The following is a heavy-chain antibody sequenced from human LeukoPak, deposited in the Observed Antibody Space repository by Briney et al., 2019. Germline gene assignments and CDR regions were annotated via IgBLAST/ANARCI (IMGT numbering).Heavy chain of an antibody. CDR1: GFAFNEYF. CDR3: ARAPRGSLAWGHRFDY. V-gene: IGHV3-11*01. Sequence: GGSLRLSCAASGFAFNEYFMGWVRQPPGKGPEWVSYISTSGTTMFYADSVRGRFTVSRDNAKNSLYLQMNSLRVEDTAVYYCARAPRGSLAWGHRFDYWGQGILVTVSS. J-gene: IGHJ4*02. D-gene: IGHD3-10*01. CDR2: ISTSGTTM.